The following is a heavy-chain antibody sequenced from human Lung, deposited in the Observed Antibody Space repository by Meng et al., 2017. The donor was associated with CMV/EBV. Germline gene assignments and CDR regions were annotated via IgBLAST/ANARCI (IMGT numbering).Heavy chain of an antibody. CDR1: GYTFTNYY. Sequence: RLGQSGAAVKNPGASVKVSCKASGYTFTNYYMPWVRQATGQGLEWMGIINTSVGYTSHAQKFQGRVTMTRDTSTSTVHMEVSSLRSADTAVYYCARASRVLGGFDYWGQGTLVTVSS. CDR2: INTSVGYT. D-gene: IGHD3-16*01. J-gene: IGHJ4*02. CDR3: ARASRVLGGFDY. V-gene: IGHV1-46*01.